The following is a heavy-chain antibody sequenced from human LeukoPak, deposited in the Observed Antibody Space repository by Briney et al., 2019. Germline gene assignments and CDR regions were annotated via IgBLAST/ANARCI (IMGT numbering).Heavy chain of an antibody. CDR1: GFTFSTYS. Sequence: GGSLRLSCAASGFTFSTYSMNWVRQAPGKGLEWVSSISSSSSYIYYADSVKGRFTISRDNAKNSPDLQMNSLRAEDTAVYYCARAVGSSSSWGQGTLVTVSS. V-gene: IGHV3-21*01. CDR3: ARAVGSSSS. CDR2: ISSSSSYI. D-gene: IGHD6-6*01. J-gene: IGHJ5*02.